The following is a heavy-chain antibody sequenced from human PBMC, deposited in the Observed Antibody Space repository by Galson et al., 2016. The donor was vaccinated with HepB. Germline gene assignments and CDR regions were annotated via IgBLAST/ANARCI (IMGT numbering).Heavy chain of an antibody. CDR3: VRHSVPGAKGGWAYGMDV. D-gene: IGHD2-2*01. CDR1: GDSIRSSGMH. V-gene: IGHV4-39*01. J-gene: IGHJ6*02. Sequence: ETLSLTCTVSGDSIRSSGMHWGWIRQPPGKGLEWIGSAHYVGPTSPQPSPKTRVTISVDTSNNEVSLKLTSVTAADTAVYYCVRHSVPGAKGGWAYGMDVWGQGTTVIVSS. CDR2: AHYVGPT.